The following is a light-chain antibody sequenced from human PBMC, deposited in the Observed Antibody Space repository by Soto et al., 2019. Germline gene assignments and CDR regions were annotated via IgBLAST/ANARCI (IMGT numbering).Light chain of an antibody. CDR3: QQYHTYSNT. Sequence: DIQMTQSPSTLSASVGDRVTITCRASQSIRTWLAWHQQKPGKAPKLLIYDASTLESGVPSRFSGRGSGTEFTLTISSLQPDDFATYYCQQYHTYSNTFGQGTKLEI. V-gene: IGKV1-5*01. J-gene: IGKJ2*01. CDR2: DAS. CDR1: QSIRTW.